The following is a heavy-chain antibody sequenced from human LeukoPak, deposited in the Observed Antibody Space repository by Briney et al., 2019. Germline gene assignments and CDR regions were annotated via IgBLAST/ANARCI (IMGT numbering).Heavy chain of an antibody. D-gene: IGHD2-21*02. CDR1: GSTLSDLS. Sequence: ASVKVSCKVSGSTLSDLSIHRVRQAPGKGLEYVGGSDPEDGETFHAQNFQGRVTMTEDTATDTAYMELSGLRSEDTALYYCVTDRARLFWYFDVWGRGTLVTVSS. J-gene: IGHJ2*01. CDR2: SDPEDGET. V-gene: IGHV1-24*01. CDR3: VTDRARLFWYFDV.